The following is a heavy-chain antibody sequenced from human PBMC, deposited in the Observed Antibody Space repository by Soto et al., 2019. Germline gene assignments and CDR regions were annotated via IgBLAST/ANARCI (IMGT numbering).Heavy chain of an antibody. CDR1: GYTLTELS. CDR2: FDPEDGET. D-gene: IGHD4-4*01. CDR3: ATFDYSNYYYYYGMDV. J-gene: IGHJ6*02. V-gene: IGHV1-24*01. Sequence: ASVKVSCKASGYTLTELSMHWVRQAPGKGLEWMGGFDPEDGETIYAQKFQGRVTMTEDTSTDTAYMELSSLRSEDTAVYYCATFDYSNYYYYYGMDVWGQGTTVTVSS.